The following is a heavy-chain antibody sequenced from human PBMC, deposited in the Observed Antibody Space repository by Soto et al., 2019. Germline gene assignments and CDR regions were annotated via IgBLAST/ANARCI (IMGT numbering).Heavy chain of an antibody. D-gene: IGHD3-22*01. V-gene: IGHV1-69*01. CDR2: IIPVFSTA. Sequence: QEQLVQSGAEVKKPGSSVKVSCKASGGLFSSYAISWVRQAPGQGLEWMGGIIPVFSTAYHAQKFPGRVTITADESTNTAYMELSSLRSEDTAMYYCARGGSGYVWFNEFWGQGSLVTVSS. CDR1: GGLFSSYA. CDR3: ARGGSGYVWFNEF. J-gene: IGHJ4*02.